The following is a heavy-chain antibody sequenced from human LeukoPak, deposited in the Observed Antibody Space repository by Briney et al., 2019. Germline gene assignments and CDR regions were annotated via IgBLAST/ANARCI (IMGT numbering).Heavy chain of an antibody. D-gene: IGHD3-22*01. Sequence: PSETLSLTCTVSGGSISSYYWSWIRQPPGKGLEWIGYIYYSGSTNYNPSLKSRVTISVDTSKNQFSLKLSSVTAADTAVYYSARLVVAVGYYYMDVWGKGTTVTVSS. J-gene: IGHJ6*03. CDR3: ARLVVAVGYYYMDV. CDR2: IYYSGST. CDR1: GGSISSYY. V-gene: IGHV4-59*01.